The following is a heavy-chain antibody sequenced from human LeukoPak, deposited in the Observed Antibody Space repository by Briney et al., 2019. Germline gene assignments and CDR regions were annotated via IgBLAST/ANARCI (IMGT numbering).Heavy chain of an antibody. CDR1: GGTSNSHA. D-gene: IGHD3-22*01. CDR2: IIPNLGTT. Sequence: SVKVSCKASGGTSNSHAISWVRQAPGQGLAWMGRIIPNLGTTNRAQNFQDRVTLTADKSTNTAYMELTSLTSDDTAVYYCATTNDGGGYQWGDFFDFWGQGTLVTVSS. J-gene: IGHJ4*02. CDR3: ATTNDGGGYQWGDFFDF. V-gene: IGHV1-69*10.